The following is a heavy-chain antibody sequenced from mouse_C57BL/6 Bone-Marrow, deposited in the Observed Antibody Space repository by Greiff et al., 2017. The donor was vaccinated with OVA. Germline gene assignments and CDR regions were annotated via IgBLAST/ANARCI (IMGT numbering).Heavy chain of an antibody. Sequence: EVQLQESGAELVRPGASVKLSCTASGFNIKDDYMHWVKQRPEQGLEWIGWIDPENGDTEYASKFQGKATITADTSSNTAYLQLSSLTSEDTAVYSFTSYGICDSWGQGTTPTVSS. CDR3: TSYGICDS. D-gene: IGHD2-1*01. CDR1: GFNIKDDY. J-gene: IGHJ2*01. CDR2: IDPENGDT. V-gene: IGHV14-4*01.